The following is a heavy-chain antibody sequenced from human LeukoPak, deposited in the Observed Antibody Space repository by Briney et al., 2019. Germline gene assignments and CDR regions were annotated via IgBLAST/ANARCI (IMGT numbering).Heavy chain of an antibody. J-gene: IGHJ2*01. CDR2: I. D-gene: IGHD3-22*01. CDR1: GFTFSSYS. V-gene: IGHV3-21*01. CDR3: ARSRQHHYESSGNYKIFNWYFDL. Sequence: GGSLRLSCAASGFTFSSYSMNWVRQAPGKGLEWVSSIKGRFTISRDNAKNSLYLQMNSLRAEDTAVYYCARSRQHHYESSGNYKIFNWYFDLWGRGTLVTVSS.